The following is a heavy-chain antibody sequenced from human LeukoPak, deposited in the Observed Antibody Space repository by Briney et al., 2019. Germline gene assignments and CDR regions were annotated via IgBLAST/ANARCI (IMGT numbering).Heavy chain of an antibody. CDR1: GGSISSGDYY. J-gene: IGHJ4*02. CDR2: VYQSGST. V-gene: IGHV4-30-4*01. CDR3: ARWGSGYFDY. Sequence: KPSQTLSLTCTVSGGSISSGDYYWSWVRQPPGKGLEWIGEVYQSGSTNYNPSLKNRVTISVDKSKNQFSLNLSSVTAADTAVYYCARWGSGYFDYWGQGTQVTVSS. D-gene: IGHD6-19*01.